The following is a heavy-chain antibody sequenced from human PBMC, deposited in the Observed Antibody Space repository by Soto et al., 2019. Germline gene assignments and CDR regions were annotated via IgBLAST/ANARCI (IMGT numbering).Heavy chain of an antibody. CDR2: VIPIFGTA. Sequence: QVQLVQSGAEVKKPGSSVKVSCKAPGGTFSSYAISWVRQAPGQGLEWMGGVIPIFGTAKYAQKFQGRVTITADESTSTGYMELRSQRSEDTAVYYCARSQGGSSSLDIYYYYYYGMDVWGQGTTVTVSS. CDR1: GGTFSSYA. D-gene: IGHD2-15*01. J-gene: IGHJ6*02. V-gene: IGHV1-69*01. CDR3: ARSQGGSSSLDIYYYYYYGMDV.